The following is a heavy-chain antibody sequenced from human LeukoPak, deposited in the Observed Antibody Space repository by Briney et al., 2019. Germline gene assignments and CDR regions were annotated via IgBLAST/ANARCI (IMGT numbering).Heavy chain of an antibody. D-gene: IGHD3-22*01. CDR3: ARARGTMIVVVITTPDY. CDR1: GYTFTGYY. Sequence: ASVKVSCKASGYTFTGYYMHWVRQAPGQGLEWMGWINPNSGGTNYAQKFQGRVAMTRDTSISTAYMELSRLRSDDTAVYYCARARGTMIVVVITTPDYWGQGTLVTVSS. V-gene: IGHV1-2*02. J-gene: IGHJ4*02. CDR2: INPNSGGT.